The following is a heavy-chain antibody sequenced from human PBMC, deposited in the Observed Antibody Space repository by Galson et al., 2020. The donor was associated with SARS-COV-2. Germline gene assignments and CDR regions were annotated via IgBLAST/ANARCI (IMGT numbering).Heavy chain of an antibody. V-gene: IGHV3-30*01. Sequence: GGSLRLSCAASGFTFSSYAMHWVRQAPGTGLEWVAVISYDGSNKYYADSVKGRFTISRDNSKNTLYLQMNSLRAEDTAVYYCARTYSGSYYSHFDYWGQGTLVTVSS. D-gene: IGHD1-26*01. CDR2: ISYDGSNK. J-gene: IGHJ4*02. CDR3: ARTYSGSYYSHFDY. CDR1: GFTFSSYA.